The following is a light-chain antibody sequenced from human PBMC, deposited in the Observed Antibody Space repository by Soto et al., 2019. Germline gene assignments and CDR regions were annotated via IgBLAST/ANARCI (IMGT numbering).Light chain of an antibody. J-gene: IGLJ3*02. Sequence: QSVLTQPPSVSAAPGQKVTISCSGTSSNIGNNYVPWYQQLPGTAPKLLIYDNDKRPSGIPDRFSGSKSGTSATLGITGLQTGDEADYYCGTWDSSLSVGMFGGGTKLTVL. CDR2: DND. CDR3: GTWDSSLSVGM. V-gene: IGLV1-51*01. CDR1: SSNIGNNY.